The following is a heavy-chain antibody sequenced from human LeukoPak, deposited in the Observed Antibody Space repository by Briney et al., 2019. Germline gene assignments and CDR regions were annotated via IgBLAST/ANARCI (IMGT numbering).Heavy chain of an antibody. Sequence: SETLSLTCTVSGGSISSGGTYWSWIRQHPGKGLEWIGYIYYSGSTYYNPSLKSRVTISVDTSKNQFTLKLSSVTAADTAVYYCAREAIVFGVVHYYYYMDVWGKGTTVTVSS. CDR3: AREAIVFGVVHYYYYMDV. CDR2: IYYSGST. D-gene: IGHD3-3*01. J-gene: IGHJ6*03. V-gene: IGHV4-31*03. CDR1: GGSISSGGTY.